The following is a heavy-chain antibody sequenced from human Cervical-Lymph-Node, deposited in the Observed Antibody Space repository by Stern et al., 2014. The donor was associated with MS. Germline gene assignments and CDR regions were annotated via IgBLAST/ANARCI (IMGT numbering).Heavy chain of an antibody. D-gene: IGHD5-24*01. Sequence: VQLQESGPGLVKPSQTLSLTCDVSGGSISSAEYYWSWIRQSPGKGLEWIGYLHNSETTYYNPSLKSRVTISVDTTKNQFSLKLRSVTAADTAVYYCSRDADGYSLVFGYWGRGTLVTVSS. CDR2: LHNSETT. J-gene: IGHJ4*02. CDR3: SRDADGYSLVFGY. CDR1: GGSISSAEYY. V-gene: IGHV4-30-4*01.